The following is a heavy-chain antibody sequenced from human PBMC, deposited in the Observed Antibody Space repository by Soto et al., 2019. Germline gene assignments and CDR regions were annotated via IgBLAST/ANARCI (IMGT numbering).Heavy chain of an antibody. J-gene: IGHJ5*02. CDR1: GGTFSSYA. V-gene: IGHV1-69*13. CDR2: IIPIFGTA. D-gene: IGHD2-15*01. CDR3: ARAGIVVVVAADSFGWFDP. Sequence: ASVKVSCKASGGTFSSYAISWVRQAPGQGLEWMGGIIPIFGTANYAQKFQGRVTITADESTSTAYMELSSLRSEDTAVYYCARAGIVVVVAADSFGWFDPWGQGTLVTVSS.